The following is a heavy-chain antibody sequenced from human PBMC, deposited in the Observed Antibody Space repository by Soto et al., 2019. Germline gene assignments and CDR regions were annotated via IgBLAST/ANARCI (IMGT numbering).Heavy chain of an antibody. D-gene: IGHD6-19*01. V-gene: IGHV3-30*18. J-gene: IGHJ6*02. CDR1: GFTFSSYG. CDR3: AKGGLRYSSVYYYGMDV. CDR2: ISYDGSNK. Sequence: QVQLVESGGGVVQPGRSLRLSCAASGFTFSSYGMHWVRQAPGKGLEWVAVISYDGSNKYYADSVKGRFTISRDNSKNTLYLQMNSLRAEDTAVYYCAKGGLRYSSVYYYGMDVWGQGTTVTVSS.